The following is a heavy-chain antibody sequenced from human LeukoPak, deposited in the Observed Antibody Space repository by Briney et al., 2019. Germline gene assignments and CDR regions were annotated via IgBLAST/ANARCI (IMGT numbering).Heavy chain of an antibody. CDR3: ARGVENYDSSGYYYSPPFDY. Sequence: ASVKVSCKASGYIFISYYMHWVRQAPGQGLEWMGIINPSGGSTSYAQKFQGRVTMTRDTSTSTVYMELSSLRSEDTAVYYCARGVENYDSSGYYYSPPFDYWGQGTLVTVSS. CDR2: INPSGGST. J-gene: IGHJ4*02. V-gene: IGHV1-46*01. CDR1: GYIFISYY. D-gene: IGHD3-22*01.